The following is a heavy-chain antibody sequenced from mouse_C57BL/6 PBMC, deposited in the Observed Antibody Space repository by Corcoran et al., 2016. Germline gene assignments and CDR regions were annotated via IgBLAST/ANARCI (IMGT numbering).Heavy chain of an antibody. J-gene: IGHJ2*01. Sequence: EVQLQQSGPELVKPGASVKISCKASGYTFTDYYMNWVKQSHGKSLEWIGDINPNNGGTSYNQKFKGKATLTVDKSSSTGSMELRSLTSEDSAVYYCANYYGYYFDYWGQGTTLTVSS. CDR3: ANYYGYYFDY. CDR1: GYTFTDYY. D-gene: IGHD1-1*01. V-gene: IGHV1-26*01. CDR2: INPNNGGT.